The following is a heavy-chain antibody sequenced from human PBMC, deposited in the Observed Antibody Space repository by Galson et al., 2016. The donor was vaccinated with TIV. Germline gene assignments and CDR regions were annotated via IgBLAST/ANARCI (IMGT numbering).Heavy chain of an antibody. CDR1: GASIASNYL. D-gene: IGHD2-2*01. CDR2: IYHGGGT. V-gene: IGHV4-4*02. J-gene: IGHJ4*02. Sequence: SETLSLTCAVSGASIASNYLWSWVRQPPGKGLKWIGEIYHGGGTNYNPSFKSRVTMSVDKSKNQFSLKLTSVTAADTAMYFCARGNQEYQLLSENYFDLWGQGILVTVSS. CDR3: ARGNQEYQLLSENYFDL.